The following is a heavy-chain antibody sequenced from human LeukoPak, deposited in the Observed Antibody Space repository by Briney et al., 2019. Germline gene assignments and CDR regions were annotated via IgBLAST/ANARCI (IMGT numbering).Heavy chain of an antibody. Sequence: GGSLRLSCAASGFTFSSYAMSWVRQAPGKGLEWVSAISGSGGSTYSADSVKGRFTISRDNSKNTLYLQMNSLRAEDTAVYYCARDDGWFPQYNWFDPWGQGTLVTVSS. V-gene: IGHV3-23*01. CDR1: GFTFSSYA. D-gene: IGHD6-19*01. CDR3: ARDDGWFPQYNWFDP. CDR2: ISGSGGST. J-gene: IGHJ5*02.